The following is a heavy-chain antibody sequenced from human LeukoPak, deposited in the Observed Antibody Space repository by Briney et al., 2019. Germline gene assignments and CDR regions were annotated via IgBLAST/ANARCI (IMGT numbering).Heavy chain of an antibody. V-gene: IGHV4-34*01. CDR3: ARDLERIRPDAFDI. Sequence: SETLSLTCAVNGGSFSGYYWSWIRQPPGKGREWFGEINHRGSSKYNPALKSRITISVDRTMSQYSLNLNSVTAADTAVYYCARDLERIRPDAFDIWGQGTMVTVSS. D-gene: IGHD5-24*01. CDR2: INHRGSS. J-gene: IGHJ3*02. CDR1: GGSFSGYY.